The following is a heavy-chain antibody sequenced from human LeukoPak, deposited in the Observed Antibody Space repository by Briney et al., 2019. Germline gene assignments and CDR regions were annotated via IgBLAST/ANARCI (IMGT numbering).Heavy chain of an antibody. D-gene: IGHD3-22*01. CDR1: GGSIRSGDYY. J-gene: IGHJ3*02. V-gene: IGHV4-30-4*08. CDR2: IYYSGST. Sequence: PSQTLSLTCTVSGGSIRSGDYYWSWIRQPPGKGLEWIGYIYYSGSTYYNPSLRSRVTISVDTSKNQFSLKLSSVTAADTAVYYCARDSGYYPHYAFDIWGQGTMVTVSS. CDR3: ARDSGYYPHYAFDI.